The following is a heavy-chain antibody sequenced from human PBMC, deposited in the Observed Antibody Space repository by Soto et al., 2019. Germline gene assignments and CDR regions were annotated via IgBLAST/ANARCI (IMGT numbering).Heavy chain of an antibody. CDR3: ARGQFHHVSNYYYALDV. J-gene: IGHJ6*02. CDR1: GGTFSSYA. V-gene: IGHV1-69*01. CDR2: FIPMFNRP. Sequence: QVQLVQSGAEVKKPGSWVRVSGRALGGTFSSYAIGGVGQAPGQGLGGMGGFIPMFNRPHSARKFQGRVTITADESTSTAYMDLSSLRSEDTAVYYCARGQFHHVSNYYYALDVWGQGTTVTVSS.